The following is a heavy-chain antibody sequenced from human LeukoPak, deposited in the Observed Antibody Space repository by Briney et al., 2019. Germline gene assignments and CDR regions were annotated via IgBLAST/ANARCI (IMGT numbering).Heavy chain of an antibody. J-gene: IGHJ4*02. CDR1: GFTFSSYG. V-gene: IGHV3-30*18. Sequence: GRSLRLSCAASGFTFSSYGMHWVRQAPGKGLEWVAVISYDGSNKYYADSVKGRFTISRGNSKNTLYLQMNSLRAEDTAVYYCAKANSGSYSEFDYWGQGTLVTVSS. CDR2: ISYDGSNK. CDR3: AKANSGSYSEFDY. D-gene: IGHD1-26*01.